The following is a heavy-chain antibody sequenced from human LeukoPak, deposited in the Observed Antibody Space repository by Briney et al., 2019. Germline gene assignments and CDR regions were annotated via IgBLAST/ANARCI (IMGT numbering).Heavy chain of an antibody. CDR2: ISSRSSTI. D-gene: IGHD6-19*01. J-gene: IGHJ3*02. V-gene: IGHV3-48*04. CDR3: GGGSGWFRLGAFDI. CDR1: GFTFSTHD. Sequence: GGSLRLSCAASGFTFSTHDLNWVRQAPGKGLEWVSFISSRSSTIYYADSVKGRFTISRDNAKNSLYLQMNSLRAEDTAVYYCGGGSGWFRLGAFDIWGQGTMVTVSS.